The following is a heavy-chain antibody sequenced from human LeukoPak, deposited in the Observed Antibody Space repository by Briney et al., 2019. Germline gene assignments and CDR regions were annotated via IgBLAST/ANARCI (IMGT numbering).Heavy chain of an antibody. CDR1: GFTFSSYS. V-gene: IGHV3-21*01. Sequence: GGSLRLSCAASGFTFSSYSMNWVRQAPGKGLEWVSSISSSSSYIYYADSVKGRFTISRDSAKNSPYLQMNSLRAEDTAVYYCARVSGLLYGDYWAGYWGQGTLVTVSS. CDR2: ISSSSSYI. J-gene: IGHJ4*02. D-gene: IGHD4-17*01. CDR3: ARVSGLLYGDYWAGY.